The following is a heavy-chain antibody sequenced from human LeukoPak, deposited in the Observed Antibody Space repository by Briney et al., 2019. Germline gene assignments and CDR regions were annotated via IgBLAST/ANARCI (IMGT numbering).Heavy chain of an antibody. CDR2: INHSGST. CDR1: GGSFSGYY. J-gene: IGHJ4*02. V-gene: IGHV4-34*01. Sequence: PSETLSLTCAVYGGSFSGYYWSWIRQPPGKGLEWIGEINHSGSTNYNPSLKSRVTMSVDTSKNQFSLKLSSVTAADTAVYYCGRDYYDSSGYYYWGQGTLVTVSS. CDR3: GRDYYDSSGYYY. D-gene: IGHD3-22*01.